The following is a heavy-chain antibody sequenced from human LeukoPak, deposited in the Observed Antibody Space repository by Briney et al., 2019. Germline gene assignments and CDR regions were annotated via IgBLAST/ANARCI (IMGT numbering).Heavy chain of an antibody. Sequence: GRSLRLSCAASGFTFDDYAMHWVRQAPGKGLEWVSGISWNSGSIGYADSVKGRFTISRDNAKNSLYLQMNSLRAEDMALYYCAKSMTTVTTGTNFDYWGQGTLVTVSS. J-gene: IGHJ4*02. CDR3: AKSMTTVTTGTNFDY. CDR2: ISWNSGSI. D-gene: IGHD4-11*01. V-gene: IGHV3-9*03. CDR1: GFTFDDYA.